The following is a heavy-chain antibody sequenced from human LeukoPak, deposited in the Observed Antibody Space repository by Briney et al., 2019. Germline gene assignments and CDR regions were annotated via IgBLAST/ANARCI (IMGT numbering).Heavy chain of an antibody. J-gene: IGHJ6*04. Sequence: SETLSLTCDVSDDSISSNNWWTWVRQSPGKGLEWIGEIYHRGSTNYNPSLKSRVTISVDTSKNQFSLKLSSVTAADTAVYYCARLSIKLWFGEVDVWGKGTTVTVSS. CDR3: ARLSIKLWFGEVDV. CDR1: DDSISSNNW. V-gene: IGHV4-4*02. CDR2: IYHRGST. D-gene: IGHD3-10*01.